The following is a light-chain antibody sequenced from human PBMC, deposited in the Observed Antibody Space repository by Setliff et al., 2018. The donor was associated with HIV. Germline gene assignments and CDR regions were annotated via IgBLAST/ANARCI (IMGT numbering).Light chain of an antibody. V-gene: IGLV2-14*03. Sequence: QSVLTQPASVSGSPGQFITISCTGTSSDIGAYNYVSWYQQHPGKAPKVMIYDVSTRPSGVSNRFSGSKSGNTASLTIAGLQAEEEAAYYCSSYVNINTRVFGTGTKVTVL. CDR2: DVS. CDR3: SSYVNINTRV. J-gene: IGLJ1*01. CDR1: SSDIGAYNY.